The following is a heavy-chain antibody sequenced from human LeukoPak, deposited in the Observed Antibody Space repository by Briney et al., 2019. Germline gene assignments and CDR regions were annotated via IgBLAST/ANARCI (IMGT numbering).Heavy chain of an antibody. V-gene: IGHV4-38-2*02. D-gene: IGHD3-16*01. J-gene: IGHJ4*02. CDR2: IYHSGST. Sequence: SETLSLTCTVSGYSISSGYYWGWIRQPPGKGLEWIGSIYHSGSTNYNPSLKSRVTISVDTSKNQFSLKLSSVTAADTAVYYCARGGGRVFDYWGQGTLVTVSS. CDR1: GYSISSGYY. CDR3: ARGGGRVFDY.